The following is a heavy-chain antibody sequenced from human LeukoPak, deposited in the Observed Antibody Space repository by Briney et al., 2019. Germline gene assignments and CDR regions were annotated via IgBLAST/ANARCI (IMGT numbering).Heavy chain of an antibody. Sequence: SETLSLTCTVSGGSINSGSHYWGWIRQPPGKGLEWIMSFYYDGNTYYNPSLKSRVTISVDRSKNHFSLNLRSVTAADTAVYYCARQEMATIGRAFDIWGQGTMVTVSS. CDR1: GGSINSGSHY. V-gene: IGHV4-39*01. CDR2: FYYDGNT. CDR3: ARQEMATIGRAFDI. D-gene: IGHD5-24*01. J-gene: IGHJ3*02.